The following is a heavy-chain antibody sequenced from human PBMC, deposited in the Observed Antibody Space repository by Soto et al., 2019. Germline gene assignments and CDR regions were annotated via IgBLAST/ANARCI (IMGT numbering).Heavy chain of an antibody. CDR2: VYSAGNA. V-gene: IGHV4-39*01. J-gene: IGHJ4*02. D-gene: IGHD6-19*01. Sequence: SETHSLTCSVSQDTINNDDYYWGCISQPQGQRLEWIGSVYSAGNAYCYPFLQTRVTISLDKSRSQFSLKLNSVTAAASAVYFCASLAGLATIPYYFDISGQRALVTVSS. CDR1: QDTINNDDYY. CDR3: ASLAGLATIPYYFDI.